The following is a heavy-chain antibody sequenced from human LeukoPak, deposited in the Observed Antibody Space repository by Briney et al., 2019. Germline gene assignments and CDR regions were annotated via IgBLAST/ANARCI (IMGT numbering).Heavy chain of an antibody. CDR2: ISSSGSTI. D-gene: IGHD5-12*01. Sequence: GGSLRLSCAASGFIFRSYEMNWVRQAPGKGLEWVSYISSSGSTIYYADSVKGRFTISRDNAKNSLYLQMNSLRAEDTAVYYCARDLPPDGADIVATTGIDYWGQGTLVTVSS. J-gene: IGHJ4*02. CDR1: GFIFRSYE. V-gene: IGHV3-48*03. CDR3: ARDLPPDGADIVATTGIDY.